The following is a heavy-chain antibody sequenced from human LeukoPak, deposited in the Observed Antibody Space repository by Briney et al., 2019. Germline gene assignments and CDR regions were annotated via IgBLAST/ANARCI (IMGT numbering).Heavy chain of an antibody. CDR3: AKNLSSGYTDAQYYFDY. V-gene: IGHV3-23*01. D-gene: IGHD5-18*01. CDR2: ISDRGGST. CDR1: GFTVCSYA. J-gene: IGHJ4*02. Sequence: GGSLRLSCAASGFTVCSYAMSWVRQAPGNGLEWVSGISDRGGSTYYADSVKGRFTISRDNSKHTLYLQMNSLRAEDTAVYYSAKNLSSGYTDAQYYFDYWGQGTLVTVSS.